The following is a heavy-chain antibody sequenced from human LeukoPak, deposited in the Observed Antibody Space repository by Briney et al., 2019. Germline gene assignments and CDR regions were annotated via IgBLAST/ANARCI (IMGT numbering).Heavy chain of an antibody. Sequence: GGTLRLSCAASGFTFSNIAMSWVRQAPRKGLEWVSTISVSGGSTYYADSVKGRFTISRDNSKNTLYLQMNSLRADDTAVYYCGGSRSFFWGQGTLVTVSS. CDR3: GGSRSFF. V-gene: IGHV3-23*01. CDR1: GFTFSNIA. J-gene: IGHJ4*02. D-gene: IGHD6-6*01. CDR2: ISVSGGST.